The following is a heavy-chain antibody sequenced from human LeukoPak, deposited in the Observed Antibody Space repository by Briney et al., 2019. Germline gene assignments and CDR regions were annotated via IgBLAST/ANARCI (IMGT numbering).Heavy chain of an antibody. CDR2: IYHSGST. CDR1: GYSISSGYY. V-gene: IGHV4-38-2*01. CDR3: ATRYSVWPK. J-gene: IGHJ4*02. Sequence: SETLSLTCAVSGYSISSGYYWGWIRQPPGKGLEWIGSIYHSGSTYYNPSLKSRVTISVDTSKNQFSLKLSSVTAADTAMYYCATRYSVWPKWGPGTLVTVSS. D-gene: IGHD5/OR15-5a*01.